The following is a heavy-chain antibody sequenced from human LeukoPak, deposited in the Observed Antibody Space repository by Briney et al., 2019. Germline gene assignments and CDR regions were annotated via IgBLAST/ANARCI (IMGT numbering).Heavy chain of an antibody. D-gene: IGHD1-26*01. J-gene: IGHJ6*02. CDR3: ARDRIVGAAQAYYGMDV. CDR2: IYYSGST. CDR1: GGSISSSSYY. Sequence: SETLSLTCTVSGGSISSSSYYWGWIRQPPGKGLEWIGSIYYSGSTYYNPSLKSRVTISVDTSKNQFSLKLSSVTAADTAVYYCARDRIVGAAQAYYGMDVWGQGTTVTVSS. V-gene: IGHV4-39*07.